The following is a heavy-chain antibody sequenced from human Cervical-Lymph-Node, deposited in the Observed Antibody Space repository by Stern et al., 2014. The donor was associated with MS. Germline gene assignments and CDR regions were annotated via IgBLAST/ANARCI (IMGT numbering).Heavy chain of an antibody. J-gene: IGHJ5*02. CDR3: ARDPSYCGGDCYANWFDP. D-gene: IGHD2-21*02. CDR2: INSVGSST. CDR1: GFTFSSYW. Sequence: VQLVESGGGLVQPGGSLRLSCAASGFTFSSYWMHWVRQAPGKGLVWVSRINSVGSSTSYADSVKGRFTISRDNAKNTLYLQMNSLRAEDTAVYYCARDPSYCGGDCYANWFDPWGQGTLVTVSS. V-gene: IGHV3-74*01.